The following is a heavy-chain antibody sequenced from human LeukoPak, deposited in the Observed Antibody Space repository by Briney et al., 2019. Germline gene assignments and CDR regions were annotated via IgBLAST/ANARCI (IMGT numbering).Heavy chain of an antibody. CDR3: ARGEDSSWYNNY. CDR1: GGTFSSYA. CDR2: IIPIFGTA. V-gene: IGHV1-69*01. D-gene: IGHD6-13*01. J-gene: IGHJ4*02. Sequence: SVKVSCKASGGTFSSYAISWVRQAPGQGLEWMGGIIPIFGTANYAQKFQGSVTITENESNSTAYMELSSLRSEDTAVYYCARGEDSSWYNNYWGQGTLVTVSS.